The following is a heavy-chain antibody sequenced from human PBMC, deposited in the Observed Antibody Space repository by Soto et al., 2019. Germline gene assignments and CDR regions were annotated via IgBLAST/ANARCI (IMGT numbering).Heavy chain of an antibody. V-gene: IGHV3-23*01. Sequence: GGSLRLSCAASGFTFSNYAMHWVRQAPGKGLEWVSTISSSGGSTYYADSVKVRFTISRDNSKNILYLQINSLRAEDTAVYYCAKSSLTSSWLSDYCGQGTLVTVSS. D-gene: IGHD6-13*01. CDR3: AKSSLTSSWLSDY. CDR2: ISSSGGST. J-gene: IGHJ4*02. CDR1: GFTFSNYA.